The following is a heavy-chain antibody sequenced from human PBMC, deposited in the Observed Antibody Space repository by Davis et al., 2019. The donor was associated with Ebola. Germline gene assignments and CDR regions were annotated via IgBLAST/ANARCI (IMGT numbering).Heavy chain of an antibody. V-gene: IGHV3-48*04. Sequence: GGSLRLSCAASGFIFSSYWMSWVRQAPGKGLEWVSYISSSGSTIYYADSVKGRFTISRDNAKNTLYLQMNSLRAEDTAVYYCARRQAAATRYYYYYGMDVWGQGTTVTVSS. D-gene: IGHD2-15*01. J-gene: IGHJ6*02. CDR2: ISSSGSTI. CDR1: GFIFSSYW. CDR3: ARRQAAATRYYYYYGMDV.